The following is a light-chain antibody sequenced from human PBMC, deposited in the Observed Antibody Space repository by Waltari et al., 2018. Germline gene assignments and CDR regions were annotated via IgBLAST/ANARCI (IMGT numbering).Light chain of an antibody. Sequence: QSALTQPRSVSGSPGQSVAISCSGTRSAVGGYNYVFWYQQPPGKAPKLTIYDFTTRPAGVPDRFSGSKSGNTASLTISGLQADDEADYYCCSYAGRNIYVFGTGTKVTVL. CDR1: RSAVGGYNY. CDR3: CSYAGRNIYV. CDR2: DFT. J-gene: IGLJ1*01. V-gene: IGLV2-11*01.